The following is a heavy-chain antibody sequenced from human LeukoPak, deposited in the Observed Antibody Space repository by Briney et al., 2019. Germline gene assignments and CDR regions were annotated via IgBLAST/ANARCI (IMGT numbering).Heavy chain of an antibody. J-gene: IGHJ6*03. CDR1: GGTFSSYA. V-gene: IGHV1-69*05. CDR2: IIPIFGTA. CDR3: ATSIAARPVYCYMDV. Sequence: SVKVSCKASGGTFSSYAISWVRQAPGQGLEWMGGIIPIFGTANYAQKFQGRVTITTDESTSTAYMELSSLRSEDTAVYYCATSIAARPVYCYMDVWGKGTTVTVSS. D-gene: IGHD6-6*01.